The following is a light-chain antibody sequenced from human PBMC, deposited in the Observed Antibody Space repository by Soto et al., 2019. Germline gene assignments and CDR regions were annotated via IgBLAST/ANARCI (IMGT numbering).Light chain of an antibody. V-gene: IGLV1-40*01. CDR3: QSYDSGLRGYV. CDR1: TANIGADYD. J-gene: IGLJ1*01. CDR2: GNT. Sequence: QSVLAQPPSVSGCPGQRGRISWSWGTANIGADYDVQWYRQLPGTAPKLLIHGNTNRPSGVPDRFSGSKSGTSASLAITGLQSEDEGDYYCQSYDSGLRGYVFGSGTKVTVL.